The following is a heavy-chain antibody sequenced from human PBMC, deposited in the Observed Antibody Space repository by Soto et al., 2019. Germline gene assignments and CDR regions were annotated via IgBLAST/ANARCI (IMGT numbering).Heavy chain of an antibody. Sequence: QVQLVQSGAEVKKPGASVKVSCKASGYTFTSYTITWVRQAPGQGLEWMGWINPYNSNTNYAQKFQDRVTMTTDTITSTAYMELRSLRSDDTAVYYWARVDAYNQPNFGYWGQGTLVTVSS. J-gene: IGHJ4*02. CDR1: GYTFTSYT. D-gene: IGHD1-1*01. V-gene: IGHV1-18*01. CDR2: INPYNSNT. CDR3: ARVDAYNQPNFGY.